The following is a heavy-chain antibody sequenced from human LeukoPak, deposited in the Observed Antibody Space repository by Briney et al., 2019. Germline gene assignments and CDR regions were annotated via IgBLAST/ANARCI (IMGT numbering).Heavy chain of an antibody. CDR3: TRTVLDCKNGVCYDY. D-gene: IGHD2-8*01. J-gene: IGHJ4*02. CDR2: ISPYNGNT. Sequence: GASVKVSCKTSGYTFSNYGIGWVRQAPGQGLEWMGWISPYNGNTINAQKVQGRVTVTTDTTTSTAYMELRSLRSDDTAVYYCTRTVLDCKNGVCYDYWGQGTLVTVPS. CDR1: GYTFSNYG. V-gene: IGHV1-18*01.